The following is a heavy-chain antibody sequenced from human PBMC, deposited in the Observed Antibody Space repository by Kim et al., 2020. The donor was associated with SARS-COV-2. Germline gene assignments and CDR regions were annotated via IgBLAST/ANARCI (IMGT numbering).Heavy chain of an antibody. CDR1: GGSISSYY. CDR2: IYYSGST. J-gene: IGHJ3*02. Sequence: SETLSLTCTVSGGSISSYYWSWIRQPPGKGLEWIGYIYYSGSTNYNPSLKSRVTISVDTSKNQFSLKLSSVTAADTAVYYCARLTYYYDSSGYSYAFDIWGQGTMVTVSS. CDR3: ARLTYYYDSSGYSYAFDI. V-gene: IGHV4-59*01. D-gene: IGHD3-22*01.